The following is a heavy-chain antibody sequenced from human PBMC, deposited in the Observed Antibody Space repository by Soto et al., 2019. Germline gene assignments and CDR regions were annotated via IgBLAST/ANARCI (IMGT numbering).Heavy chain of an antibody. Sequence: EVQLLESGGGLVQPGGSLRLSCAASGFTFSSYAMSWVRQAPGKGLELVSAISGSGGSTYYADSVKGRFTISRDNSKNTLYLQMNSLRAEDTAVYYCAKDSKQWLVQGLVDYWGQGTLVTVSS. CDR3: AKDSKQWLVQGLVDY. D-gene: IGHD6-19*01. CDR2: ISGSGGST. J-gene: IGHJ4*02. V-gene: IGHV3-23*01. CDR1: GFTFSSYA.